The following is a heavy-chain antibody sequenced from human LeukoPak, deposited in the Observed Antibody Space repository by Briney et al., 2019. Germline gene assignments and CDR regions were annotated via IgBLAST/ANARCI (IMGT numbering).Heavy chain of an antibody. V-gene: IGHV3-15*01. Sequence: GGSLRLSCAASGFTFSNAWMSWVRQAPGKGLEWVGRIKSKTDGGTTDYAAPVRGRFTISRDDSKNTLYLQMDTLKTEDTAVYYCTTSYYDFRAELVYYMDVWGKGTTVTVSS. D-gene: IGHD3-3*01. CDR3: TTSYYDFRAELVYYMDV. CDR1: GFTFSNAW. CDR2: IKSKTDGGTT. J-gene: IGHJ6*03.